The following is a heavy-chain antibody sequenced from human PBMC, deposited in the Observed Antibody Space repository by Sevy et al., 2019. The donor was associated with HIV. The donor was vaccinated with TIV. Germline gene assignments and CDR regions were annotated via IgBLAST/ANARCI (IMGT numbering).Heavy chain of an antibody. J-gene: IGHJ3*02. D-gene: IGHD1-26*01. CDR3: AREGETSGHAGAFDI. V-gene: IGHV3-30*04. Sequence: GGSLRLSCSASGISLRNSIFHWVRQAPGKGLEWVALMSFDGSIQYFGDSEMGRLTISRDDSKNTFYLQVNSLRVEDTAVYYCAREGETSGHAGAFDIWGQGTMVTVSS. CDR1: GISLRNSI. CDR2: MSFDGSIQ.